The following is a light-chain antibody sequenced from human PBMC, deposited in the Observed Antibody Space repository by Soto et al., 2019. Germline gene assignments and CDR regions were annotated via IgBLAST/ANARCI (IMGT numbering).Light chain of an antibody. CDR3: QSHDSSLSGPVV. V-gene: IGLV1-40*01. CDR1: SSNLGAGYD. CDR2: GNN. Sequence: QSVLTQPPSVSGAPGQRVTISCTGSSSNLGAGYDVHWYQQLPGTAPKLLIYGNNNRPSGVPDRFSGSKSGTAASLALTGLRAEDEADYYCQSHDSSLSGPVVFGGGTKLTVL. J-gene: IGLJ2*01.